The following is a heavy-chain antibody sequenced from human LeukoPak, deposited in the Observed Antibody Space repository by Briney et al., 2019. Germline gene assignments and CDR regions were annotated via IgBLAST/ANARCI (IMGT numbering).Heavy chain of an antibody. CDR1: GFTFSSYA. CDR2: ISSSGSST. D-gene: IGHD2-21*01. J-gene: IGHJ3*02. V-gene: IGHV3-21*01. CDR3: ARSRSIAGDGFDI. Sequence: GGSLRLSCAASGFTFSSYAMNWVRQAPGKGLKGVSSISSSGSSTYSADSVKGRFTISRDNAKNSLYLQMSSLRSEDTAVYYCARSRSIAGDGFDIWGQGTMVTVSS.